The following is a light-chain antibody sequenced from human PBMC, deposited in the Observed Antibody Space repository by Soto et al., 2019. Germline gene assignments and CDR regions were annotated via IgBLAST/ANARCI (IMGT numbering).Light chain of an antibody. CDR1: QFISRW. J-gene: IGKJ2*01. CDR2: DVS. CDR3: QQYHSFPYN. V-gene: IGKV1-5*01. Sequence: DIQMTQSPSTLSASGGDRVTITCRASQFISRWLAWYQQKPGKGPKLLIYDVSTLESGVPSRFSGSGSGTEFTLTISSLQHDDFATYYCQQYHSFPYNFGQGTK.